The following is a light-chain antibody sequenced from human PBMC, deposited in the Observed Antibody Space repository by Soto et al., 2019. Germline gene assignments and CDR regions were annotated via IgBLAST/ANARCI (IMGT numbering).Light chain of an antibody. CDR1: SSDVGSYNR. CDR3: TLYTSSSIVV. CDR2: EVS. Sequence: QSALTQPPSVSGSPGQSVTIPCTGTSSDVGSYNRVSWYQQPPGTAPKLMIYEVSYRPSGVPDRFSGSKSGNTASLTISGLQAEDEADYYCTLYTSSSIVVFGGGTKVTVL. V-gene: IGLV2-18*01. J-gene: IGLJ2*01.